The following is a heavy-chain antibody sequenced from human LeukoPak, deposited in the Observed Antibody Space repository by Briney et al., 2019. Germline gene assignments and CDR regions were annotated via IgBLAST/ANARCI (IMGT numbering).Heavy chain of an antibody. Sequence: GGSLRLSCAASGFTFSNYGLTWVRQAPGKGLEWVSRINTDGSSTSYADSVKGRFTISRDNAKNTLYLQMNSLRAEDTAVYYCARDRREFDYWGQGTLVTVSS. V-gene: IGHV3-74*01. CDR3: ARDRREFDY. CDR1: GFTFSNYG. D-gene: IGHD3-10*01. J-gene: IGHJ4*02. CDR2: INTDGSST.